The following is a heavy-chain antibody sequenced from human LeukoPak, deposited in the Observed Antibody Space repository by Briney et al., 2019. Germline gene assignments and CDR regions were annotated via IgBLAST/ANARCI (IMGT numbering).Heavy chain of an antibody. CDR3: ARDNSSSWYGYWDY. J-gene: IGHJ4*02. CDR1: GYTFTGYY. V-gene: IGHV1-2*02. CDR2: IKPNSGGT. D-gene: IGHD6-13*01. Sequence: ASMKVSCKASGYTFTGYYIHWLRQAPGQGLEWMGWIKPNSGGTNYAQKFQGRVTMTRDTSISTAYIELSRLRSDDTAVYYCARDNSSSWYGYWDYWGQGTLVTVSS.